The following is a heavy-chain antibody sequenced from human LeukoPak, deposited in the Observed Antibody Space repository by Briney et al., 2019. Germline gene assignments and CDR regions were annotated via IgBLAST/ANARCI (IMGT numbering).Heavy chain of an antibody. D-gene: IGHD6-19*01. Sequence: GESLKISCKCSGYSCTSYWISWVRQMPGKGLEWMGRIDPSDSYTNYSPSFQGHVSISADKSISTAYLQWSSLKASDTAMYYCARHSSGWTFDPWDQGTLVTVSS. CDR3: ARHSSGWTFDP. CDR2: IDPSDSYT. CDR1: GYSCTSYW. V-gene: IGHV5-10-1*01. J-gene: IGHJ5*02.